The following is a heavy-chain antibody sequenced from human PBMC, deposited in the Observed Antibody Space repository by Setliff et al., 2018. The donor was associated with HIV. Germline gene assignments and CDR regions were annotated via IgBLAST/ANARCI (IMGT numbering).Heavy chain of an antibody. Sequence: ASVKVSCKASGGTFSDHGITWVRQAPGQGLDWMGGIIPISGTSNYAQKFWGRLTITADESTRTAYMELSSLRSEDTAVYYCARLISADYYDISGYFQHWGQGTLVTVSS. CDR1: GGTFSDHG. D-gene: IGHD3-22*01. V-gene: IGHV1-69*13. J-gene: IGHJ1*01. CDR2: IIPISGTS. CDR3: ARLISADYYDISGYFQH.